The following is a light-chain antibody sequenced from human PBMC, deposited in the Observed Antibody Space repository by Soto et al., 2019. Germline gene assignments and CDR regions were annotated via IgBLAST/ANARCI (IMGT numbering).Light chain of an antibody. CDR3: CSYTDRTTPV. CDR2: EVS. V-gene: IGLV2-14*01. CDR1: RSDVGGYAY. J-gene: IGLJ3*02. Sequence: QSALTQPASVSESPGQSITISCTGTRSDVGGYAYVSWYQQYPGKAPKLVISEVSNRPSGISHRFSGSRSGNTASLTISGLQAEDEADYYCCSYTDRTTPVFGGGTKLTVL.